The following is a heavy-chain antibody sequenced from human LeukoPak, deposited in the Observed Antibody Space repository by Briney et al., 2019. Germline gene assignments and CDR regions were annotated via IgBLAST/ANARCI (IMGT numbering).Heavy chain of an antibody. D-gene: IGHD2-15*01. Sequence: PGGSLRLSCAASGFTFSSYEMNWVRQAPGKGLEWVSYISSSGSTIYYADSVKGRFTISRDNAKNSLYLQMNSLRAEDTAVYYCARDLGGYCSGGSCYPYYGMDVWGQGTTVTVSS. CDR1: GFTFSSYE. CDR2: ISSSGSTI. V-gene: IGHV3-48*03. CDR3: ARDLGGYCSGGSCYPYYGMDV. J-gene: IGHJ6*02.